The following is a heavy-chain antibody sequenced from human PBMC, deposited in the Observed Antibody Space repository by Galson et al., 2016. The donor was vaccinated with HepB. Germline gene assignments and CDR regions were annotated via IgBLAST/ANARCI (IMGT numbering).Heavy chain of an antibody. CDR2: IYYSGST. D-gene: IGHD3-22*01. J-gene: IGHJ3*02. V-gene: IGHV4-39*01. CDR3: ARSSDYYDSSGPYHDAFDI. Sequence: SETLSLTCSVSGGSISSSSYYWGWIRQPPGKGLEWIGSIYYSGSTYYNPSLKSRVTIPVDTSKNQFSLKPSSVTAADTAVYYCARSSDYYDSSGPYHDAFDIWGQGTMVTVSS. CDR1: GGSISSSSYY.